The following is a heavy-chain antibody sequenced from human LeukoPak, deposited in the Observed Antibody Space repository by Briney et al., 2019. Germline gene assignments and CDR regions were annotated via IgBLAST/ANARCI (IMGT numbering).Heavy chain of an antibody. CDR3: AFEIGRSQGAFDI. J-gene: IGHJ3*02. V-gene: IGHV3-33*01. CDR2: IWNDGSDE. Sequence: GRSLRLSCAASGFTFSKYAMHWVRQTPGKGLEWVAAIWNDGSDENYVDSVKGRFTISSDNSKNTLYLQMNSLRAEDTAVYYCAFEIGRSQGAFDIWGQGTMITVSS. D-gene: IGHD1-26*01. CDR1: GFTFSKYA.